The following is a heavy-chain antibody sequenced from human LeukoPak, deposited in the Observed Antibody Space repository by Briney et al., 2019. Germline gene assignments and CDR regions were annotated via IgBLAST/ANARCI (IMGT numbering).Heavy chain of an antibody. J-gene: IGHJ6*03. D-gene: IGHD4-23*01. CDR1: GFTFSSYA. CDR3: AREEKDYGGTYYYYYMDV. CDR2: ISSNGGST. V-gene: IGHV3-64*01. Sequence: PGGSLRLSCVASGFTFSSYAMHWVRQAPGKGLEYVSAISSNGGSTYYANSVKGRFTISRDNSKNTLYLQMGSLRAEDMAVYYCAREEKDYGGTYYYYYMDVWGKGTTVTVSS.